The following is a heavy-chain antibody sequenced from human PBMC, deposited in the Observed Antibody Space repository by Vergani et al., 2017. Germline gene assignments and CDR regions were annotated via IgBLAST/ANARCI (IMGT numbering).Heavy chain of an antibody. D-gene: IGHD3-9*01. CDR3: AKDPGYYDILTETLFDP. J-gene: IGHJ5*02. Sequence: EVQLLESGGGLVQPGGSLRLSCAASGFTFSSYAMSWVRQAPGKGLEWVSAISGSGGSTYYADSVKGRFTISRDNSKNTLYLQMNSLRAEDTAVYYCAKDPGYYDILTETLFDPWGQGTLVTVSS. CDR2: ISGSGGST. V-gene: IGHV3-23*01. CDR1: GFTFSSYA.